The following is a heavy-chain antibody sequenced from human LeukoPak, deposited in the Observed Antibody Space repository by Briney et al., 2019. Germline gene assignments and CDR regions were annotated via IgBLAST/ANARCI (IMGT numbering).Heavy chain of an antibody. CDR3: ARDLWSEQLFIALGY. J-gene: IGHJ4*02. CDR2: ISYDGSNK. V-gene: IGHV3-30*04. CDR1: GFIFSSYA. Sequence: GRSLRLSCAVSGFIFSSYAMHWVRQAPGKGLEWAAVISYDGSNKYYADSVKGRFTISRDKSKNTLYLQMNSLGAEDTAVYYCARDLWSEQLFIALGYWGQGTLVTVSS. D-gene: IGHD6-6*01.